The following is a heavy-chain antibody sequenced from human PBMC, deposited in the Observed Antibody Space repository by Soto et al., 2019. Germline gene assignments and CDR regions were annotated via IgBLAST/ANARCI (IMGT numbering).Heavy chain of an antibody. CDR2: ISYDGSNK. D-gene: IGHD3-10*01. J-gene: IGHJ5*02. CDR1: GFTFSSYG. V-gene: IGHV3-30*18. CDR3: AKELRWFGEFPVRNWFDP. Sequence: QVQLVESGGGVVQPGRSLRLSCAASGFTFSSYGMHWVRQAPGKGLEWVAVISYDGSNKYYADSVKGRFTISRDNSKNTLDLQMNSLRAEDTAVYYCAKELRWFGEFPVRNWFDPWGQGTLVTVSS.